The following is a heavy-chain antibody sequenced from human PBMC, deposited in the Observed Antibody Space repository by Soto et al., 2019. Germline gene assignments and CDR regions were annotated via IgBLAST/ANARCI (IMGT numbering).Heavy chain of an antibody. CDR3: ARGYGSGGYYYYYMDV. CDR1: GFTFSSYS. Sequence: GGSLRLSCAASGFTFSSYSMNWVRQAPGKGLEWVSYISSSSSTIYYADSVKGRFTISRDNAKNSLYLQMNSLRAEDTAVYYCARGYGSGGYYYYYMDVWGKGTTVTVSS. V-gene: IGHV3-48*01. J-gene: IGHJ6*03. D-gene: IGHD1-1*01. CDR2: ISSSSSTI.